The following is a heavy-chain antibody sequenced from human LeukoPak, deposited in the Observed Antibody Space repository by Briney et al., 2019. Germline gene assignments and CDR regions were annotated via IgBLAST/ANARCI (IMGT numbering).Heavy chain of an antibody. V-gene: IGHV1-2*06. CDR2: MNPNSGGT. D-gene: IGHD2-21*02. CDR1: GYTFTGYY. CDR3: ARATTAAYCGGDCYSGTDY. J-gene: IGHJ4*02. Sequence: ASVKVSCKASGYTFTGYYMHWVRQAPGQGLEWMGRMNPNSGGTNYAQKFQGRVTMTRDTSISTAYMELSRLRSDDTAVYYCARATTAAYCGGDCYSGTDYWGQGTLVTVSS.